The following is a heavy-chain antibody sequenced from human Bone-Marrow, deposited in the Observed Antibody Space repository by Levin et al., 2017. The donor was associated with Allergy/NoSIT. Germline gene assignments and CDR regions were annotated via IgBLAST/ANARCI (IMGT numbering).Heavy chain of an antibody. D-gene: IGHD3-16*01. CDR2: ISASGGGT. Sequence: PGGSLRLSCADSGFTFNSYAMSWVRQAPGKGLEWVSAISASGGGTFYAPSVKGRFIISRDNSKKTLFLQMNSLRVEDTAVYFCAKWGGNYDYMDVWGKGTTVTVSS. J-gene: IGHJ6*03. CDR1: GFTFNSYA. CDR3: AKWGGNYDYMDV. V-gene: IGHV3-23*01.